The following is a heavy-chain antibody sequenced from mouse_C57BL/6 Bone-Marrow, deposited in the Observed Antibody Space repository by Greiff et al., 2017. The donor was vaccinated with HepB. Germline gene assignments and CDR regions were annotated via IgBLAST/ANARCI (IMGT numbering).Heavy chain of an antibody. D-gene: IGHD1-1*01. J-gene: IGHJ2*01. Sequence: EVKLMESGGGLVQPGESLKLSCESTEYEFPSHDMSWVRKTPEKRLELVAAINSVGGSTYYPDTMERRFIISRDNTKKTLYLQMSRLMSEDTALYYWARQNGSRADYFDYWGQGTTLTVSS. V-gene: IGHV5-2*01. CDR1: EYEFPSHD. CDR2: INSVGGST. CDR3: ARQNGSRADYFDY.